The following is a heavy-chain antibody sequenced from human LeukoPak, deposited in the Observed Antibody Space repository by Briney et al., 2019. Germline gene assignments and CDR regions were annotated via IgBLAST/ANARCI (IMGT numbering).Heavy chain of an antibody. J-gene: IGHJ4*02. D-gene: IGHD5-18*01. CDR2: ISWNSGSI. CDR3: AKEIQLGYYFDY. Sequence: GGSLRLFCAASGFTFDDYAMHWVRQAPGKGLEWVSGISWNSGSIGYADSVKGRFTISRDNAKNSLYLQMNSLRAEDTALYYCAKEIQLGYYFDYWGQGTLVTVSS. V-gene: IGHV3-9*01. CDR1: GFTFDDYA.